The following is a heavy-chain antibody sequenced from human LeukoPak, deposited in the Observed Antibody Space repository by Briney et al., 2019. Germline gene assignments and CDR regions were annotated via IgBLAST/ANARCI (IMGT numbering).Heavy chain of an antibody. CDR3: VRPGSSGWAFFDY. D-gene: IGHD6-19*01. CDR2: IYPGDSDT. V-gene: IGHV5-51*01. Sequence: GESLKISCKGSGYSFTTYWIGWVRQMPGKGLEWMGIIYPGDSDTRYSPSFQGQVTISADKSISTAYLQWSSLKASDTAMYYCVRPGSSGWAFFDYWGQGTLVTVSS. CDR1: GYSFTTYW. J-gene: IGHJ4*02.